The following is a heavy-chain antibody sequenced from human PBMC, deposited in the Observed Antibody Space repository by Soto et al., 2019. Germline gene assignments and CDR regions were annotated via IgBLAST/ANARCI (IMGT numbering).Heavy chain of an antibody. J-gene: IGHJ4*02. CDR2: ISSSTIYI. CDR1: GFTFSNYS. V-gene: IGHV3-21*01. D-gene: IGHD3-22*01. Sequence: VGSLRLSCAASGFTFSNYSMNWVRQAPGKGLEWVSSISSSTIYIYYANSVKGRFTISRDNAKNSLHLQMNSLRAEDTGVYYCARDLHSDSSGFGYWGQGTLVTVSS. CDR3: ARDLHSDSSGFGY.